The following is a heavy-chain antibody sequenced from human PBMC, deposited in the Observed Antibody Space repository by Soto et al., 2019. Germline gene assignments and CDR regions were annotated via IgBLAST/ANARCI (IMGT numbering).Heavy chain of an antibody. CDR3: ARDFGGKGLVVGATYFDY. J-gene: IGHJ4*02. D-gene: IGHD1-26*01. CDR1: GFTLSSYG. V-gene: IGHV3-33*01. CDR2: IWYDGSNK. Sequence: GGSLRLSCAASGFTLSSYGMHWVRQAPGKGLEWVAVIWYDGSNKYYADSVKGRFTISRDNSKNTLYLQMNSLRAEDTAVYYCARDFGGKGLVVGATYFDYWGQGTLVTVS.